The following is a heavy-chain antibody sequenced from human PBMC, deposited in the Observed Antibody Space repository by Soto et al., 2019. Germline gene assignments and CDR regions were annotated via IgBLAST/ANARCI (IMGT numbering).Heavy chain of an antibody. CDR1: GGTFSSHV. J-gene: IGHJ3*01. D-gene: IGHD2-15*01. CDR3: ARSLSCDSDDCYSATDALHV. CDR2: IIPIFETS. Sequence: QVQLVQSGPEVKTPGSSVRVSCKASGGTFSSHVVSWVRQSPGQGLEGMGWIIPIFETSNYAQKFQGRVSINAAESTNTAYMDLRSLTSEDTAIYYCARSLSCDSDDCYSATDALHVLGQGPMVIVSS. V-gene: IGHV1-69*01.